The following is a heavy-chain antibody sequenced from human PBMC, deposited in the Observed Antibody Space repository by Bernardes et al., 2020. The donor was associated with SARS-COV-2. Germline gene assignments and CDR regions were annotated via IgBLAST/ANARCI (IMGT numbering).Heavy chain of an antibody. V-gene: IGHV3-48*02. J-gene: IGHJ4*02. CDR3: ARDDSRDYDSDPFDY. CDR1: GFTFSNHN. D-gene: IGHD3-22*01. Sequence: GGSLRLSCAASGFTFSNHNMNWVRQAPGQWLEWVSYIRFISATIYYADSVKGRFTISRDNAKNSLYLQMSSLRDEDTAIYYCARDDSRDYDSDPFDYWGQGTLVTVSS. CDR2: IRFISATI.